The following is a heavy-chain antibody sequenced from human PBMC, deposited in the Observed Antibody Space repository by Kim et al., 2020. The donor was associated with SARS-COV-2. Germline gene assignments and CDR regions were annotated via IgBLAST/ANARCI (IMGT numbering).Heavy chain of an antibody. D-gene: IGHD3-9*01. CDR1: GFTFGDYA. J-gene: IGHJ4*02. V-gene: IGHV3-49*03. CDR3: TRDQNDDILTGYITPDY. Sequence: GGSLRLSCTASGFTFGDYAMSWFRQAPGKGLEWVGFIRSKAYGGTTEYAASVKGRFTISRDVSKSIAYLQMNSLKTEDTAVYYCTRDQNDDILTGYITPDYWGQGTLVTVSS. CDR2: IRSKAYGGTT.